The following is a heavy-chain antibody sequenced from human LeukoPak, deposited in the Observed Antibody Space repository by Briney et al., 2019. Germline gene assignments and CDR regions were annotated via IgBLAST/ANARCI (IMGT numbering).Heavy chain of an antibody. V-gene: IGHV3-30-3*01. CDR1: GFTFSSYA. Sequence: GGSLRLSCAASGFTFSSYAMHWVRQAPGTGLEWVAVISYDGSNKYYADSVKGRFTISRDNSKNTLYLQMNSLRAEDTAVYYCARTHLTYSYGPFGYWGQGTLVTVSS. D-gene: IGHD5-18*01. J-gene: IGHJ4*02. CDR2: ISYDGSNK. CDR3: ARTHLTYSYGPFGY.